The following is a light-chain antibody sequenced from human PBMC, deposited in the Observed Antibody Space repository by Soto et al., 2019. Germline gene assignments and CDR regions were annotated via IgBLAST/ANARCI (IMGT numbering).Light chain of an antibody. V-gene: IGKV3-11*01. CDR1: QSVSSY. Sequence: EIVLTQSPATLSLSPGERATLSCRASQSVSSYLAWYQQKPGQAPRLLIYDASNRATGIPARFSGSGSGTDFTLTISSLDPEDFAVYYCQQRSNWRETCGQGTKVEIK. J-gene: IGKJ1*01. CDR3: QQRSNWRET. CDR2: DAS.